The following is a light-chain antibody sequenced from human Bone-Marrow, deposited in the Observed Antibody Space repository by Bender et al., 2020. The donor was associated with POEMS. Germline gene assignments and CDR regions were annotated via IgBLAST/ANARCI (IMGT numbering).Light chain of an antibody. CDR2: EVT. CDR3: CSYATSTTPNWV. Sequence: QSALTQPASVSGSPGQSITISCTGTSSDVGSYSLVSWYQQHPGKAPKLMIYEVTKRPSGVSNRFSGSKSGNTASLTISGLQAEDEALYYCCSYATSTTPNWVFGGGTKLTVL. CDR1: SSDVGSYSL. J-gene: IGLJ3*02. V-gene: IGLV2-23*02.